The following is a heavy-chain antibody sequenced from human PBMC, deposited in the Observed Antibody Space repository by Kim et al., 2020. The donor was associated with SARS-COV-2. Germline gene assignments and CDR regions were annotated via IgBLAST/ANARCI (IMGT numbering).Heavy chain of an antibody. CDR1: GFTFSSYS. CDR3: ARVDNGYNLV. CDR2: ISSGSSYI. V-gene: IGHV3-21*01. Sequence: GGSLRLSCAASGFTFSSYSMNWVRQAPGKGLEWVSSISSGSSYIYYADSVKGRFTISRDNAKNSLYLQMNSLRAEDTAVYYCARVDNGYNLVWGQGTLVTVSS. J-gene: IGHJ4*02. D-gene: IGHD5-12*01.